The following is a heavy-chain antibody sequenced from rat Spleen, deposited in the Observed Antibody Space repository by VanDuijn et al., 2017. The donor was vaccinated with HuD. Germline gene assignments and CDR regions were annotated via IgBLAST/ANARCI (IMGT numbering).Heavy chain of an antibody. Sequence: VQLRESGPGLVQPSQTLSLTCTVSGFSLTNFHVHWVRQPPGKGLEWLGVKWSGGSTACNSALISRLSISRDTSKNQVFLKMNSLQTDDTGTYYCTIHPRYWGQGVMVTVSS. CDR3: TIHPRY. D-gene: IGHD3-1*01. CDR1: GFSLTNFH. V-gene: IGHV2S63*01. J-gene: IGHJ2*01. CDR2: KWSGGST.